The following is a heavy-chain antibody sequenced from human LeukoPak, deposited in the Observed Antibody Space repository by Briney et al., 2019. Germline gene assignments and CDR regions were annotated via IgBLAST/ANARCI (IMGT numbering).Heavy chain of an antibody. Sequence: GGSLRLSCAASGLTFSSYAMSWVRQAPGKGLEWVSAISGSGGSTYYADSVKGRFTISRDNSKNTLYLQMNSLRAEDTAVYYCAKLGRRSPAPYWGQGTLVTVSS. J-gene: IGHJ4*02. CDR2: ISGSGGST. CDR3: AKLGRRSPAPY. CDR1: GLTFSSYA. D-gene: IGHD2-2*01. V-gene: IGHV3-23*01.